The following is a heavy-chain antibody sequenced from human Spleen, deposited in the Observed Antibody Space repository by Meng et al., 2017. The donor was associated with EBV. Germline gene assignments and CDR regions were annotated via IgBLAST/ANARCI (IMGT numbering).Heavy chain of an antibody. CDR2: SNHNGST. CDR1: GGSVSCFY. D-gene: IGHD6-6*01. CDR3: ARGRTVARAPWSDP. Sequence: VLLAWAVYGGSVSCFYWIWTRQSPGKGLECIGESNHNGSTTYNPSLKIRVTISVDTSKDQFSLRLTSVTAADTANYCCARGRTVARAPWSDPWGQGTLVTVSS. V-gene: IGHV4-34*01. J-gene: IGHJ5*02.